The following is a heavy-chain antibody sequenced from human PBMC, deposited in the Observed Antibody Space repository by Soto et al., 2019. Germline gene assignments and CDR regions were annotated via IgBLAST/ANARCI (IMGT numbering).Heavy chain of an antibody. J-gene: IGHJ3*02. V-gene: IGHV3-23*01. CDR1: GFTFSSYA. CDR3: AKDNKWLHAFDI. Sequence: EVQLLESGGGLVQPGGSLRLSCAASGFTFSSYAMSWVRQAPGKGLEWVSAISGSGGSTYYADSVKGRFTNSRDNSKNTLYLQMNSLRAEDTAVYYCAKDNKWLHAFDIWGQGTMVTVSS. CDR2: ISGSGGST. D-gene: IGHD6-19*01.